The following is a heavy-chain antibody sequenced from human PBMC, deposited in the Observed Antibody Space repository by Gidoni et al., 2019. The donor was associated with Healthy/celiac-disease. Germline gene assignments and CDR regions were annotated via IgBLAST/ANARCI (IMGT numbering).Heavy chain of an antibody. J-gene: IGHJ4*02. D-gene: IGHD6-19*01. CDR1: GFTFSSYG. V-gene: IGHV3-33*01. CDR2: IWYDGSNK. Sequence: QVQLVASGGGVVQPGRSLRLSCAASGFTFSSYGMHWVRQAPGKGLEWVAVIWYDGSNKYYADSVKGRFTISRDNSKNTLYLQMNSLRAEDTAVYYCARDHSSGWFGPLDYWGQGTLVTVSS. CDR3: ARDHSSGWFGPLDY.